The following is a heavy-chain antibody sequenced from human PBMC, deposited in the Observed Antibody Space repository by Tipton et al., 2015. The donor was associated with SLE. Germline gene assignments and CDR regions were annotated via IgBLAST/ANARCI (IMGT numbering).Heavy chain of an antibody. V-gene: IGHV4-34*01. CDR3: ARDRVIYSPFYYYGMDV. D-gene: IGHD4-11*01. CDR2: INHSGST. Sequence: TLSLTCAVYGGSFSGYYWSWIRQPPGKGLEWIGEINHSGSTNYNPFLKSRVTISVDTSKNQFSLKLRSVTAAGTAVYFCARDRVIYSPFYYYGMDVWGQGTTVTVSS. J-gene: IGHJ6*02. CDR1: GGSFSGYY.